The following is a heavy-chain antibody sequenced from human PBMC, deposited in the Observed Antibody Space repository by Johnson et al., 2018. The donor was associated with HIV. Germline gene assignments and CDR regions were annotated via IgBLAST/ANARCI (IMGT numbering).Heavy chain of an antibody. J-gene: IGHJ3*02. CDR2: IRYDGGNK. Sequence: QVQLVESGGGVVQPGRSLRLSCAASGFTFSTYGMHWVRQAPGKGLEWVSFIRYDGGNKYYADSVKGRFASPRDNSKHTLSLHMSSLRPEDTAVYYCAKDGQVRGIVLMVTLFDAFDIWGQGTMVTVSS. V-gene: IGHV3-30*02. CDR1: GFTFSTYG. D-gene: IGHD2-8*01. CDR3: AKDGQVRGIVLMVTLFDAFDI.